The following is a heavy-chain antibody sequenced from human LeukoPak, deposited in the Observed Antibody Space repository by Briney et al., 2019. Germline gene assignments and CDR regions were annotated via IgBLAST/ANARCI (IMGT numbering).Heavy chain of an antibody. D-gene: IGHD3-22*01. CDR2: INKSGNT. Sequence: SETLSLICTVSGYSIRTDYYWGWIRQPPGKGPQWIGTINKSGNTYYNPSLKSRVTISVDTSKNQFSLKLSSVTAADTAVYYCARQGEHDYYDSSGYPPPVDGYYMDVWGKGTTVTISS. CDR3: ARQGEHDYYDSSGYPPPVDGYYMDV. V-gene: IGHV4-38-2*02. J-gene: IGHJ6*03. CDR1: GYSIRTDYY.